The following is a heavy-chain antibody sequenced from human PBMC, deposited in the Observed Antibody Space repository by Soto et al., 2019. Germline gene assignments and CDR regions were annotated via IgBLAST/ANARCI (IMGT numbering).Heavy chain of an antibody. J-gene: IGHJ4*02. D-gene: IGHD6-19*01. CDR3: AKDRGGSGWSTLDH. Sequence: EVQLLESGGSLVHPGGSLRLSCAASGFSFSYFAMSWVRQAPGKGLEWVAAISGSGGKTYYADSVKGRFTISRDNSKNTLFLQMNSLRDEDTAVYYCAKDRGGSGWSTLDHWGQGTLVTVSS. V-gene: IGHV3-23*01. CDR2: ISGSGGKT. CDR1: GFSFSYFA.